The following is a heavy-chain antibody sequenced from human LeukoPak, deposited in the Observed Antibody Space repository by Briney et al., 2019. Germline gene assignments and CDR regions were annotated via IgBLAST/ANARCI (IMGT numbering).Heavy chain of an antibody. Sequence: SETLSLTCTVSGGSISSYYWSWIRQPPGKGLEWIGYIYYSGSTNYNPSLKSRVTISVDTSKNQFSLKLSSVTAADTAVYYCARGTAAAAGNLDPWGQGTLVTVSS. D-gene: IGHD6-13*01. CDR2: IYYSGST. V-gene: IGHV4-59*01. J-gene: IGHJ5*02. CDR3: ARGTAAAAGNLDP. CDR1: GGSISSYY.